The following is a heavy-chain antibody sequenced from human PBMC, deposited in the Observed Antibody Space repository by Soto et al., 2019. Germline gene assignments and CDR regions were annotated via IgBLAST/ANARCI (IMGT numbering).Heavy chain of an antibody. CDR1: GYAFTTYG. CDR2: ISAHNGNT. CDR3: ARGSYGDY. J-gene: IGHJ4*02. Sequence: QVHLVQSGAEVKKPGASVKVSCQGSGYAFTTYGITWVRQAPGQGLEWMGWISAHNGNTNYAQKLQGRVTVTKDTSTSTAYMELRGLSYDDTAVDYCARGSYGDYWGEGALVTVSS. D-gene: IGHD1-26*01. V-gene: IGHV1-18*01.